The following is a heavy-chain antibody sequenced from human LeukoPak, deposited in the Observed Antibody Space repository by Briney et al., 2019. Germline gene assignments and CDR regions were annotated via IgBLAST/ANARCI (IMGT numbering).Heavy chain of an antibody. D-gene: IGHD6-19*01. Sequence: ASVKVSCKASGYSFTDHYLHWLRQAPGQGLEWMGWINPNSGGTNYAQKFQGRVTMTRDTSISTAYMELSRLTSDDAAVYYCARDGAVAGTAYPEYWGQGTLVTVSS. CDR2: INPNSGGT. J-gene: IGHJ4*02. CDR1: GYSFTDHY. V-gene: IGHV1-2*02. CDR3: ARDGAVAGTAYPEY.